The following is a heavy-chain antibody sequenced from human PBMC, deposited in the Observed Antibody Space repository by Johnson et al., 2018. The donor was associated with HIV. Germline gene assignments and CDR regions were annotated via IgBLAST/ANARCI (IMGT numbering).Heavy chain of an antibody. CDR1: GFTFTNYW. CDR3: ARPYSDYVYGAFDI. CDR2: IKQDGSKK. Sequence: VQLVESGGGPVQSGGSLRLSCAASGFTFTNYWMTWVRQAPGKGLEWVANIKQDGSKKYYVDSVRGRFTISRDNAKNSVILEMNSLRAEDTAVYYCARPYSDYVYGAFDIWGPGTVVTVSS. D-gene: IGHD4-11*01. J-gene: IGHJ3*02. V-gene: IGHV3-7*01.